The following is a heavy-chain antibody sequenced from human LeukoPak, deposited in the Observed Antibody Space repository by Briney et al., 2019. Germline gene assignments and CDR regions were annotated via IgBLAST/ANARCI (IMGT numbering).Heavy chain of an antibody. V-gene: IGHV1-24*01. D-gene: IGHD1-1*01. CDR3: ATLGITGTWHADY. Sequence: ASVKVPCKVSGYTLTELSMHWVRQAPGKGLEWMGGFDPEDGETIYAQKFQGRVTMTEDTSTDTAYMELSSLRSEDTAVYYRATLGITGTWHADYWGQGTLVTVSS. CDR2: FDPEDGET. J-gene: IGHJ4*02. CDR1: GYTLTELS.